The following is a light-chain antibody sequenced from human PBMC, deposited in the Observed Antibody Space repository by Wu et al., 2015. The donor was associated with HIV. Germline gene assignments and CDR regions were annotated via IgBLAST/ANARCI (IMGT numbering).Light chain of an antibody. CDR2: ETS. J-gene: IGKJ1*01. CDR3: QQYGGLPPWT. Sequence: EIVLTQSPGTPSLSPGERATLFCRASQAVRSNYLAWYQHKPGQSPRLLIYETSNRATGVPDRFIGSVSGTDFTLTISRLEPEDFAVYYCQQYGGLPPWTFGQGTKVEVK. V-gene: IGKV3-20*01. CDR1: QAVRSNY.